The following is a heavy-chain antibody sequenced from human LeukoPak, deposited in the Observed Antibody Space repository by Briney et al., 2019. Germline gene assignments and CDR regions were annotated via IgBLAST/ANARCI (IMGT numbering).Heavy chain of an antibody. CDR3: TTDRGIAVRPLFDY. V-gene: IGHV3-15*01. Sequence: PGGSLRLSCAASGFTFSSYEMNWVRQAPGKGLEWVGRVKSKSDGGTIDYGAPVKGRFTISRDDSKNMLYLQMNSLQTEDTAVYYCTTDRGIAVRPLFDYWGQGTLVTVSS. CDR1: GFTFSSYE. J-gene: IGHJ4*02. CDR2: VKSKSDGGTI. D-gene: IGHD6-19*01.